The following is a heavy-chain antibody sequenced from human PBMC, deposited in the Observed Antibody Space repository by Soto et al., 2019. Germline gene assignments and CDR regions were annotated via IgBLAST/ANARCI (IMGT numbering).Heavy chain of an antibody. CDR2: IYYSGST. D-gene: IGHD3-10*01. V-gene: IGHV4-59*08. Sequence: QVQLQESGPGLVKPSETLSLTCTVSGGSISSYYWSWIRQPPGKGLEWIGYIYYSGSTNYNPSLKSRVPISVDTPRNQCSLNLSSVTAADTAVYYCARLRVTMVRGVTLPEDYYYYYMDVWGKGTTVTVSS. J-gene: IGHJ6*03. CDR1: GGSISSYY. CDR3: ARLRVTMVRGVTLPEDYYYYYMDV.